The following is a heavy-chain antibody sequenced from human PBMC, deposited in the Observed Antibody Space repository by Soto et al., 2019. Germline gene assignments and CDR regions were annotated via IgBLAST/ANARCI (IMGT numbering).Heavy chain of an antibody. CDR1: GGTFSSYA. J-gene: IGHJ5*02. CDR2: IIPIFGTA. CDR3: ALRVGSSWHGGWWFDP. D-gene: IGHD6-13*01. Sequence: QVQLVQSGAEVKKPGSSVKVCCKASGGTFSSYAISWVRQAPGQGLEWMGGIIPIFGTANYAQKFQGRVTITADESTSTAYMELSSLRSEDTAVYYCALRVGSSWHGGWWFDPWGQGTLVTVSS. V-gene: IGHV1-69*01.